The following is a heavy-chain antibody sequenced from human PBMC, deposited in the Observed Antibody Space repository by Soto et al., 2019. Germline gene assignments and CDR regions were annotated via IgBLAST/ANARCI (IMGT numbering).Heavy chain of an antibody. CDR2: IHPSGERT. CDR1: GYTSTRHW. CDR3: VTENSEKDEAWGSAP. V-gene: IGHV1-46*01. Sequence: ASVKVSCKASGYTSTRHWTHWVRQAPGQGLEWMGVIHPSGERTAYAQQFQGRVTLTRDTSTNTLYMELSSLRSEDTAFYYCVTENSEKDEAWGSAPGGQETLVTVSS. J-gene: IGHJ5*02. D-gene: IGHD1-26*01.